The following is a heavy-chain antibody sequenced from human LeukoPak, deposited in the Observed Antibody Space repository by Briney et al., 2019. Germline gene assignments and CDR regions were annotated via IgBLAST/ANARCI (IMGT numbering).Heavy chain of an antibody. Sequence: ASVKVSCKASGYTFTGYYIHWVRQAPGQGLEWMGWINPNSGGTNYAQKFQGRVTMTRDTSISTAYMELSRLTSDDTAAYYCARFEDYGGNRDVFDIWGQGTMVTVSS. CDR3: ARFEDYGGNRDVFDI. J-gene: IGHJ3*02. CDR2: INPNSGGT. V-gene: IGHV1-2*02. D-gene: IGHD4-23*01. CDR1: GYTFTGYY.